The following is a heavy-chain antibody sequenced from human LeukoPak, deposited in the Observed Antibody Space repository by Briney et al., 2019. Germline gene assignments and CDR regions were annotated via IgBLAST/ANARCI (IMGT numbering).Heavy chain of an antibody. CDR3: ARLNYDFWSGVWEGYYMDV. V-gene: IGHV3-7*01. CDR2: IREDGSEK. J-gene: IGHJ6*03. Sequence: GGSLRLSCAAPGFTFSSYWMTWVRQAPGKGLEWVANIREDGSEKYYVDSVKGRFTISRDNAKNSLYLQVNSLRAEDTAVYYCARLNYDFWSGVWEGYYMDVWGKRTTVTVSS. CDR1: GFTFSSYW. D-gene: IGHD3-3*01.